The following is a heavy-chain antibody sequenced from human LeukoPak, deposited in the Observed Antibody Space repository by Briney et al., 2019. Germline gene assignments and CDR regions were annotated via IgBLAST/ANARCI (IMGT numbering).Heavy chain of an antibody. D-gene: IGHD6-13*01. Sequence: SQTLSLTCAVSGGSISSGGYSWSWIRQPPGKGLEWIGYIYHSGSTYYNPSLKSRVTISVDTSKNQFSLKLSSVTAADTAVYYCARAPYSSSWYGWFDPWGQGTLVTVSS. J-gene: IGHJ5*02. V-gene: IGHV4-30-2*01. CDR2: IYHSGST. CDR3: ARAPYSSSWYGWFDP. CDR1: GGSISSGGYS.